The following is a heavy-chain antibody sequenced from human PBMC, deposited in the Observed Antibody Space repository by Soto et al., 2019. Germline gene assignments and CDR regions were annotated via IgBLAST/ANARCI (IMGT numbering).Heavy chain of an antibody. CDR1: GGSISTGGYY. D-gene: IGHD4-17*01. Sequence: QVQLQESGPGLVKPSQTLSLTCTVSGGSISTGGYYWTWIRQHPGKGLEWLGYIYYSGSTYYNPTLKSRVTRSVDTSKNQFSRKLRSVTAADTAVYYCARCRSVTLFDNWGQGTRVTVSS. CDR3: ARCRSVTLFDN. CDR2: IYYSGST. V-gene: IGHV4-31*03. J-gene: IGHJ4*02.